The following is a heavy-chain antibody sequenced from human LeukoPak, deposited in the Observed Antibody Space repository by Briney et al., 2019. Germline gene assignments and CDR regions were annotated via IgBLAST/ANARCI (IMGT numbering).Heavy chain of an antibody. J-gene: IGHJ6*02. Sequence: GESLKISCKGSGYSFTSYWIGWVRQMPGKGLEWMGIIYPGDSDTRYSPSFQGQVTISADKSISTAYLQWSSLKASDTAMYYCSRDKYGGNSGGDIDVWGQGTTVTVSS. CDR1: GYSFTSYW. CDR2: IYPGDSDT. CDR3: SRDKYGGNSGGDIDV. V-gene: IGHV5-51*01. D-gene: IGHD4-23*01.